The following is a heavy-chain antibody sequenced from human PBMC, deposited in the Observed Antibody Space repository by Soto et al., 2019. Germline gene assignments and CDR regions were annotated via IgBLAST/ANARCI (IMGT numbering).Heavy chain of an antibody. CDR1: GGSISSGGYY. J-gene: IGHJ5*02. CDR3: ARHRFLEWLLYGEFDP. Sequence: SETLSLTCTVSGGSISSGGYYWSWIRQHPGKGLEWIGYIYYSGSTYHNPSLKSRVTISVDTSKNQFSLKLSSVTAADTAVYYCARHRFLEWLLYGEFDPWGQGTLVTVSS. D-gene: IGHD3-3*01. CDR2: IYYSGST. V-gene: IGHV4-31*03.